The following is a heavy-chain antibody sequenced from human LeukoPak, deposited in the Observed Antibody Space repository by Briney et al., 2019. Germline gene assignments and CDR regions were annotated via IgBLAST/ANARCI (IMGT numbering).Heavy chain of an antibody. CDR1: GGSISNYF. CDR2: IYSSGST. CDR3: ARARRDGYNEGYFDY. V-gene: IGHV4-59*08. J-gene: IGHJ4*02. D-gene: IGHD5-24*01. Sequence: SETLSLTCSVSGGSISNYFWTWIRQPPGKGLEWIGYIYSSGSTYYNPSLKSRVTISVGTSKNRFSLKLSTVTAADTAVYYCARARRDGYNEGYFDYWGQGTLVTVSS.